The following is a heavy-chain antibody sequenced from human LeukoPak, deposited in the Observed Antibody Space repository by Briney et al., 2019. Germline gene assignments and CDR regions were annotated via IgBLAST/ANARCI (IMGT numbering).Heavy chain of an antibody. CDR2: ISGSGGST. CDR1: GFTVSSNY. CDR3: AKDKRGGMIEDY. J-gene: IGHJ4*02. D-gene: IGHD3-22*01. Sequence: AGGSLRLSCAASGFTVSSNYMSWVRQAPGKGLEWVSAISGSGGSTYYADSVKGRFTISRDNSKNTLYLQMNSLRAEDTAVYYCAKDKRGGMIEDYWGQGTLVTVSS. V-gene: IGHV3-23*01.